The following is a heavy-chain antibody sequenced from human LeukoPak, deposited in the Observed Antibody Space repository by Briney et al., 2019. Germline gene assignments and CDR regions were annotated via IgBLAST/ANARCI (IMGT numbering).Heavy chain of an antibody. J-gene: IGHJ4*02. CDR1: GFTFNTYA. CDR2: ISGSGGGT. Sequence: GGSLRLTSAGSGFTFNTYAMTWVRQAPGQGLKWLSSISGSGGGTYYADSVKGRFTISRDNSKNTLYLQMNSLRADDTAVYYCAKLTGGTGTIPFDYWGQGTLVTVSS. D-gene: IGHD1-1*01. CDR3: AKLTGGTGTIPFDY. V-gene: IGHV3-23*01.